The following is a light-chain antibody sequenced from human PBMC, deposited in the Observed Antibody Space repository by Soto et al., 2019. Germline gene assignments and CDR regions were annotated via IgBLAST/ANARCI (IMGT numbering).Light chain of an antibody. CDR1: SSDIGGYDY. CDR3: SSYAGSLYV. Sequence: QSALTQPPSASGSPGQSVTISCTGISSDIGGYDYVSWYQQHPGKAPKLMIYEVSKRPSGVPDRFSGSKSGNTASLTVSGLQAEDEADYYCSSYAGSLYVFGTGTKLTVL. J-gene: IGLJ1*01. V-gene: IGLV2-8*01. CDR2: EVS.